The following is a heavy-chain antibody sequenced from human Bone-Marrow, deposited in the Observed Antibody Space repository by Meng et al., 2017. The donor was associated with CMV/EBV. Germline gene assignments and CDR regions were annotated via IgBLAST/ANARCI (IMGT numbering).Heavy chain of an antibody. J-gene: IGHJ5*02. CDR2: IFHNGTT. Sequence: GCSISSFHWWCWVRQPPGTGLEWIGEIFHNGTTNYNPSLKSRATISVDKSKNEFSLKLNSVTAADTAVYYCARVHSSAWFGRLDPWGQGILVTVSS. CDR3: ARVHSSAWFGRLDP. D-gene: IGHD6-19*01. CDR1: GCSISSFHW. V-gene: IGHV4-4*02.